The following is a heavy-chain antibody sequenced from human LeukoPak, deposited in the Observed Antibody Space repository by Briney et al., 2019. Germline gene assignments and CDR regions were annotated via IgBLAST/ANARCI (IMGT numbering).Heavy chain of an antibody. Sequence: GGSLRLSCAASGFTVSSSNYMNRVRQAPGKGLEWVSGIYTGGTTYYTDSVKGRFTISRDNPNNTLYLQMHSLRAGDTAVYYCAREISRFGIWGQGTLVTVSS. J-gene: IGHJ4*02. CDR3: AREISRFGI. D-gene: IGHD3-16*01. CDR2: IYTGGTT. V-gene: IGHV3-66*01. CDR1: GFTVSSSNY.